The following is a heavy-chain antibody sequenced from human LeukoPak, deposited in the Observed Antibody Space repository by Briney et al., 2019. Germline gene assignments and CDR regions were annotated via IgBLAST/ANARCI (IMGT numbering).Heavy chain of an antibody. J-gene: IGHJ4*02. D-gene: IGHD6-13*01. CDR2: ITDSGGST. Sequence: GESLKISCAASGFTFSNYAMNWVRQAPGKGLEWVSGITDSGGSTYYADSVKGRFTISRDNSENTLYLQMNTLRAEDTAIYFCAKSLAARWVTNYGGQGTLVTVSS. CDR3: AKSLAARWVTNY. CDR1: GFTFSNYA. V-gene: IGHV3-23*01.